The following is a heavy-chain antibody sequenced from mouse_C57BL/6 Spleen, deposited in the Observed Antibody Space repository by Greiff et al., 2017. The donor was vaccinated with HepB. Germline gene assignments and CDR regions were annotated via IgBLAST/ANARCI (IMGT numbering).Heavy chain of an antibody. CDR2: ILPGSGST. V-gene: IGHV1-9*01. Sequence: VQLQQSGAELMKPGASVKLSCKATGYTFTGYWIEWVRQRPGHGLEWIGEILPGSGSTNYNEKFKGKATFTADTSSNTAYMQLSSLTTEDSAIYYCARSDDYYYGSSPYWYFDVWGTGTTVTVSS. CDR3: ARSDDYYYGSSPYWYFDV. D-gene: IGHD1-1*01. J-gene: IGHJ1*03. CDR1: GYTFTGYW.